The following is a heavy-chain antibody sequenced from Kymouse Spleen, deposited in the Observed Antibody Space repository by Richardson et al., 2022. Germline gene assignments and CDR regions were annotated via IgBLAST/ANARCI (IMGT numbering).Heavy chain of an antibody. J-gene: IGHJ6*02. CDR3: ARDNNWNYYYYGMDV. CDR1: GFTFSSYG. CDR2: IWYDGSNK. Sequence: QVQLVESGGGVVQPGRSLRLSCAASGFTFSSYGMHWVRQAPGKGLEWVAVIWYDGSNKYYADSVKGRFTISRDNSKNTLYLQMNSLRAEDTAVYYCARDNNWNYYYYGMDVWGQGTTVTVSS. V-gene: IGHV3-33*01. D-gene: IGHD1-20*01,IGHD1-7*01.